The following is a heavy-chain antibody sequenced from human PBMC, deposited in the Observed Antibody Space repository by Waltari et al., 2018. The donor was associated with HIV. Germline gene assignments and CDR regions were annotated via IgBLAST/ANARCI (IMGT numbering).Heavy chain of an antibody. D-gene: IGHD3-22*01. CDR3: ASTYYYDSSGYYYFDY. CDR1: GGSISSGSYY. V-gene: IGHV4-61*02. J-gene: IGHJ4*02. Sequence: QVQLQESGPGLVKPSQTLSLTCTVSGGSISSGSYYWSWIRQPAGKGLEWIGRIYTSGSTNYNPSLKSRVTISVDTSKNQFSLKLSSVTAADTAVYYCASTYYYDSSGYYYFDYWGQGTLVTVSS. CDR2: IYTSGST.